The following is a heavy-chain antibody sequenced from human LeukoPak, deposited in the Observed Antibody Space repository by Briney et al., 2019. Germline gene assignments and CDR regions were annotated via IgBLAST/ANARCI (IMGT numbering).Heavy chain of an antibody. CDR3: ARHSGFERD. CDR1: GGSINSRDDI. CDR2: ISFSGTT. V-gene: IGHV4-31*03. D-gene: IGHD5-12*01. Sequence: PSETLSLTCTVSGGSINSRDDIWSWIRQYPGQGLEWIGYISFSGTTYYRPSLESRLTISLDTSKNQFSLKLTSMTAADTAVYYCARHSGFERDWGQGTLVTVSS. J-gene: IGHJ1*01.